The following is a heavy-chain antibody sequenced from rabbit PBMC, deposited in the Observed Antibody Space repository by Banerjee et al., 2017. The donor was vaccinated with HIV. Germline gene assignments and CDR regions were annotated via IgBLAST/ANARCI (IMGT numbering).Heavy chain of an antibody. V-gene: IGHV1S45*01. CDR3: VRATDSDGCGYFDL. CDR1: GSSISSCYC. CDR2: IGVGSGGT. D-gene: IGHD6-1*01. J-gene: IGHJ4*01. Sequence: QQQLEEAGGGLVKPGSMLTPTTTTAGSSISSCYCMCWLRQAAGELLGRIGGIGVGSGGTSSGCGGKGRCTSSSTTSTTVTLQMPSLTAAVTATSFCVRATDSDGCGYFDLWGPGTLVTVS.